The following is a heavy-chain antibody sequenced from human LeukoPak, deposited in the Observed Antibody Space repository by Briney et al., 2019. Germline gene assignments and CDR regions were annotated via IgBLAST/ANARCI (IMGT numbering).Heavy chain of an antibody. V-gene: IGHV5-51*01. J-gene: IGHJ6*04. CDR3: ARHPSYYDILTGYHYNYGMDV. D-gene: IGHD3-9*01. CDR2: IYPGDSDT. CDR1: GYSFTSYW. Sequence: GESLKISCKGSGYSFTSYWIGWVRQMPGKGLEWMGIIYPGDSDTRYSPSFQGQVTISADKSISTAYLQWSSLKASDTAMYYCARHPSYYDILTGYHYNYGMDVWGKGTTVTVSS.